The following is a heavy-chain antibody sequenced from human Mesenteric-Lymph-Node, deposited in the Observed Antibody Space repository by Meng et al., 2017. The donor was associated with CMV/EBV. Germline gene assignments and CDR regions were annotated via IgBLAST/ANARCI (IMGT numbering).Heavy chain of an antibody. CDR1: GFIFSTNW. CDR3: ARDMGIAATTLDH. CDR2: INNDGSST. J-gene: IGHJ4*02. V-gene: IGHV3-74*01. Sequence: GESLKISCAASGFIFSTNWMHWVRQAPGKGLVWVSRINNDGSSTTYADSVKGRFTVSRDNAKNTLYLQMNILRAEDTGVYYCARDMGIAATTLDHWGQGTLVTVSS. D-gene: IGHD6-13*01.